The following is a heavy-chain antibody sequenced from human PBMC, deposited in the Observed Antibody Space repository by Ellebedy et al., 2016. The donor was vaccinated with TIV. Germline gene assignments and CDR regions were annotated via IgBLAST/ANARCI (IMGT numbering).Heavy chain of an antibody. D-gene: IGHD5-24*01. J-gene: IGHJ5*02. Sequence: ASVKVSCKASGYTFTGYYMHWVRQAPGQGLEWMGWIHPSSGATKYAQKFQGRVTMTGDTSTSTAYMQLSRLRPDATAVYYCARDGGRDGTTWFDPWGQGTRVTVSS. CDR2: IHPSSGAT. V-gene: IGHV1-2*02. CDR3: ARDGGRDGTTWFDP. CDR1: GYTFTGYY.